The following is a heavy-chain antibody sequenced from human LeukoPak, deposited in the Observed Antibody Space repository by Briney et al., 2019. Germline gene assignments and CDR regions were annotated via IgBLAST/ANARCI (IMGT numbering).Heavy chain of an antibody. D-gene: IGHD5-24*01. V-gene: IGHV4-39*01. Sequence: PSETLSLTCTVSGGSITTRGYYWGWIRQSPGKGLEWIGSMYYDESTYYNPSLPSRVTLSVDRSKNQISLKLTSVIAADTAVYYCARHDEGGSNSIRDGFDIWGQGTMVTVSS. CDR2: MYYDEST. CDR3: ARHDEGGSNSIRDGFDI. CDR1: GGSITTRGYY. J-gene: IGHJ3*02.